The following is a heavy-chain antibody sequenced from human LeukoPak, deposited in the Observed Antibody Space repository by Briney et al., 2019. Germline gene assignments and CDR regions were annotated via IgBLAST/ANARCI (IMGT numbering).Heavy chain of an antibody. CDR1: GYTFTGYN. J-gene: IGHJ4*02. Sequence: ASVKVSCKASGYTFTGYNMHWVRQAPGQGLGWMGWINPNNGGTIYAQKFRGRVTMTRDTSISTAYMELSSLRSDDTAVYYCARPLNDYTFDYWGQGTLVTVSS. D-gene: IGHD4-11*01. CDR2: INPNNGGT. CDR3: ARPLNDYTFDY. V-gene: IGHV1-2*02.